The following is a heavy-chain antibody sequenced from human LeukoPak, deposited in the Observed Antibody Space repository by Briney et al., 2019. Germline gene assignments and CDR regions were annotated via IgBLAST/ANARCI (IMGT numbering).Heavy chain of an antibody. CDR3: AIRSGSYFNF. J-gene: IGHJ4*02. CDR2: IYPGDSDT. CDR1: GYSFANFW. Sequence: KLGESLKISCKGSGSGYSFANFWIGWVRQMPGKGLEWMGIIYPGDSDTRYSPSFEGQVTISVDKSVNTAYLQWSSLRASDTAIYFCAIRSGSYFNFWGQGTQVIVSS. D-gene: IGHD1-26*01. V-gene: IGHV5-51*01.